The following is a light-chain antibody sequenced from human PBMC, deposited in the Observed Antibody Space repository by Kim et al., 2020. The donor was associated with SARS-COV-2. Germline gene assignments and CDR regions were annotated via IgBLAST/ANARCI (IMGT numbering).Light chain of an antibody. CDR1: QSVNSD. J-gene: IGKJ2*01. V-gene: IGKV3-11*01. CDR3: QQRSNWPRT. CDR2: EAS. Sequence: SVSPGESATLSCGARQSVNSDLVWYQQKPAQAPSLLIYEASNRATGIPARFSGSGSETDFTHTISSREPEDLAVYYCQQRSNWPRTFGQGTKLEI.